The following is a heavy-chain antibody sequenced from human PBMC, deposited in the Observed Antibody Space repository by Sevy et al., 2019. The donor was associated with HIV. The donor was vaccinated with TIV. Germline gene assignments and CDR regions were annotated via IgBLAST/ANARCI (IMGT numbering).Heavy chain of an antibody. J-gene: IGHJ4*02. CDR3: ATHAGIAAAGRVFDY. D-gene: IGHD6-13*01. CDR2: TRNKADSYTT. CDR1: GFTFSDHY. V-gene: IGHV3-72*01. Sequence: GGSLRLSCAASGFTFSDHYMEWVRQAPGKGLEWVGRTRNKADSYTTEYAANVRGRITSSKEDSTNSLYLQMNSLKTEDTAVYYCATHAGIAAAGRVFDYWGQGTLVTVSS.